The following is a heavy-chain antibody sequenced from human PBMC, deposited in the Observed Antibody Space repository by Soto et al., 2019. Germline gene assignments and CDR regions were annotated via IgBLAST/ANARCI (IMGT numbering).Heavy chain of an antibody. J-gene: IGHJ3*02. CDR1: GFTFSGSA. CDR3: TGVHDSKSPLAFDI. Sequence: GGSLRLSCAASGFTFSGSAMHWVRQASGKGLEWVGRIRSKANSYATAYAASVKGRFTISRDDSKNTAYLQMNSLKTEDTAVYYCTGVHDSKSPLAFDIWGQGTMVTVSS. V-gene: IGHV3-73*01. CDR2: IRSKANSYAT. D-gene: IGHD3-22*01.